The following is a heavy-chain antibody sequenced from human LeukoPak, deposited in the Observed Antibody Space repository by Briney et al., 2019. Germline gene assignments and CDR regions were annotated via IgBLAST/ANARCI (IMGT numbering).Heavy chain of an antibody. CDR2: IYSDGST. V-gene: IGHV3-53*01. J-gene: IGHJ4*02. CDR3: TRVAYYYDSSGYYHFDY. CDR1: GFVFSTYA. Sequence: GGSLRLSCAASGFVFSTYAMSWVRQAPGKGLKWVSVIYSDGSTYYADSVKGRFTISRDSSKNTLYLQMNSLRAEDTAVYYCTRVAYYYDSSGYYHFDYWGQGTLVTVSS. D-gene: IGHD3-22*01.